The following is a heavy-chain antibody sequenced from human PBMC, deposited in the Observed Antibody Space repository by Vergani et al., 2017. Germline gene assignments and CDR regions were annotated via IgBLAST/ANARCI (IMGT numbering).Heavy chain of an antibody. V-gene: IGHV4-39*01. CDR2: IYYSGGT. J-gene: IGHJ5*02. D-gene: IGHD2-15*01. CDR1: GGSISSSSYY. CDR3: ASTPSRDNWFDP. Sequence: QLQLQESGPGLVKPSETLSLTCTVSGGSISSSSYYWGWIRQPPGKGLEWIGSIYYSGGTYYNPSLKSRVTISVDTSKNQFSLKLSSVTAADTAVYYCASTPSRDNWFDPWGQGTLVTVSS.